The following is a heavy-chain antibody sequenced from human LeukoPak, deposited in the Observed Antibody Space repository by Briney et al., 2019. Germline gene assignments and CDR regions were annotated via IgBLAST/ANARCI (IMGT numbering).Heavy chain of an antibody. CDR3: ARGVAVGGTTHFDP. Sequence: PSETLSLTCTVSGGPFDSHYWTWIRQPPGKGPEWIAFIYHSGSAVYSPSLRSRVTMSVDRSKRQFSLNLSSVTAADTAVYYCARGVAVGGTTHFDPWGQGTLVTVSS. V-gene: IGHV4-59*08. J-gene: IGHJ5*02. D-gene: IGHD6-13*01. CDR1: GGPFDSHY. CDR2: IYHSGSA.